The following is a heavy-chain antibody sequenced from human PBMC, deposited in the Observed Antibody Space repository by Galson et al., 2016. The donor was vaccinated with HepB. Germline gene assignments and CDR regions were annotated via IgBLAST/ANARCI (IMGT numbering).Heavy chain of an antibody. Sequence: SLRLSCAASGFTFDDYAMHWVRQAPGKGLEWVSFISWNTGDTGYAGSVKGRFTVSRDNAKNSLYLQMNSLRDEDTALYYCAKDQSGGGYDGFDNWGQGTLVTVSS. CDR1: GFTFDDYA. CDR3: AKDQSGGGYDGFDN. D-gene: IGHD2-15*01. J-gene: IGHJ4*02. CDR2: ISWNTGDT. V-gene: IGHV3-9*01.